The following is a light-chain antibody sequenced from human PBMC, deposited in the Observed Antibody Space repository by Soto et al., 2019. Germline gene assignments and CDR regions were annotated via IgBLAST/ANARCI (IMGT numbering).Light chain of an antibody. CDR2: GTS. Sequence: DIQMTQAPSSLSASVGDRVTITCRASQNIRTYLSWYQQKPGKAPNLLIYGTSTLQIGVRSRFSGSGSGTYFALTISSLQPEDFATYYCQQSYSATPITFGQGTRL. CDR1: QNIRTY. CDR3: QQSYSATPIT. V-gene: IGKV1-39*01. J-gene: IGKJ5*01.